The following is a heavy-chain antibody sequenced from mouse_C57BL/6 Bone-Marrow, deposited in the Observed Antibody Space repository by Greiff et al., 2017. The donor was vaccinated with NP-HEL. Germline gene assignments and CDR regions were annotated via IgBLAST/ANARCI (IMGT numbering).Heavy chain of an antibody. CDR3: ASSTTVVGYYAMDY. CDR1: GYTFTSYG. Sequence: QVQLQQSGAELARPGASVKLSCKASGYTFTSYGISWVKQRTGQGLEWIGEIYPRSGNTDYNEKFKGKATLTADKASSTAYIELRSLTAADSADYFCASSTTVVGYYAMDYWGQGTSVTVSS. V-gene: IGHV1-81*01. D-gene: IGHD1-1*01. CDR2: IYPRSGNT. J-gene: IGHJ4*01.